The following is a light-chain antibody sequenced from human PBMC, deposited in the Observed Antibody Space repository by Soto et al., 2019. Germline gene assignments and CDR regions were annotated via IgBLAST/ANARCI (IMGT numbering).Light chain of an antibody. Sequence: SYELTQPPSVSVAAGKTARITCGGNNIGGKSVHWYQLKPGQAPVLIIYNDGDRPSGIPERFSGSNSGNTATLTVSWVEAGDEADYYCQVWGSNADPYVVFGGGTKLTVL. CDR3: QVWGSNADPYVV. CDR1: NIGGKS. V-gene: IGLV3-21*04. J-gene: IGLJ2*01. CDR2: NDG.